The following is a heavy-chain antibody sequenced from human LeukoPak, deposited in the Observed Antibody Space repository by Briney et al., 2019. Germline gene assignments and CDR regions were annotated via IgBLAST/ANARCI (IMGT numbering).Heavy chain of an antibody. D-gene: IGHD3-22*01. CDR3: ARGHYYDSSGYPFDY. V-gene: IGHV1-69*05. CDR1: GCTFSSYA. Sequence: SSVKVSCKGSGCTFSSYAISWVRQAPGQGLEWMGGIIPIFGTANYAQKFQGRVTITTDESTSTAYMELSSLRSEDTAVYYCARGHYYDSSGYPFDYWGQGTLVTVSS. CDR2: IIPIFGTA. J-gene: IGHJ4*02.